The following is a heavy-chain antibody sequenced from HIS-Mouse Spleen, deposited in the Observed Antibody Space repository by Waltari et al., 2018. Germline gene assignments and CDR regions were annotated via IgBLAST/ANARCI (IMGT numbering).Heavy chain of an antibody. CDR2: ISAYNGNT. V-gene: IGHV1-18*01. Sequence: QVQLVQSGAEVKKPGASVKVSCKASGYTFTSYGISWVRQAPGQGLEWMGWISAYNGNTNYAQKPQVRVTMTTDTSTSTAYKELRSLRSDGTAMYYGARALVEAARPGPFDYWGQGTLVTVSS. CDR3: ARALVEAARPGPFDY. J-gene: IGHJ4*02. CDR1: GYTFTSYG. D-gene: IGHD6-6*01.